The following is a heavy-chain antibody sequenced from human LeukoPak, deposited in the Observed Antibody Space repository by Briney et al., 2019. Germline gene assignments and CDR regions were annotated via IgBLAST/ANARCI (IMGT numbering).Heavy chain of an antibody. Sequence: SETLSLTCTVSGGSISSGSYYWGWIRQPPGKGLEWIGNIYYSGSTSYNPSLKSRVTISVDTSKNHHSLNLRSATAADTAVYYCARSSAGGARGDYWGQGTLVTVSS. CDR3: ARSSAGGARGDY. D-gene: IGHD1-26*01. CDR2: IYYSGST. J-gene: IGHJ4*02. V-gene: IGHV4-39*02. CDR1: GGSISSGSYY.